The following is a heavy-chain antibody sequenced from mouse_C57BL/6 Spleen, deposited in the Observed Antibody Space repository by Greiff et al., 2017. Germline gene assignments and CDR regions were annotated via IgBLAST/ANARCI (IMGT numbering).Heavy chain of an antibody. V-gene: IGHV2-5*01. CDR1: GFSLTSYG. D-gene: IGHD2-14*01. Sequence: VKLQESGPGLVQPSQSLSITCTVSGFSLTSYGVHWVRQSPGKGLEWLGVIWRGGSTDYNAAFMSRLSITKDNSKSQVFFKMNSLQADDTAIYYCAKDRGYDYDAMDYWGQGTSVTVS. CDR2: IWRGGST. CDR3: AKDRGYDYDAMDY. J-gene: IGHJ4*01.